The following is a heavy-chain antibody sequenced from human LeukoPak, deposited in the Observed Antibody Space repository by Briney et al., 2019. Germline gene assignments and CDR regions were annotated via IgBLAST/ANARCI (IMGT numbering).Heavy chain of an antibody. Sequence: GGSLRLSCAASGFTFSSYNMNWVRQAPGKGLEWVSSIIISSSYIYYTDSVKGRFTISRDNAKNSLYLQMNSLRAEDTAVYYCARGSLYSGYYFDYWGQGTLATVSS. V-gene: IGHV3-21*01. CDR3: ARGSLYSGYYFDY. J-gene: IGHJ4*02. D-gene: IGHD5-12*01. CDR2: IIISSSYI. CDR1: GFTFSSYN.